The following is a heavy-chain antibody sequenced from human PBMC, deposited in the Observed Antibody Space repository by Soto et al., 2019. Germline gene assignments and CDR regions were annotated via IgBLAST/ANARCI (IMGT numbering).Heavy chain of an antibody. V-gene: IGHV3-23*01. CDR3: AKERGGYYDSSGYYLELDY. Sequence: EVQLLESGGGLVQPGGSLRLSCAASGFTFSSYAMSWVRQAPGKGLEWVSAISGSGGSTYYADSVKGRFTISRDNSKNTLYLQMNSLRAEDTAVYYCAKERGGYYDSSGYYLELDYWGQGTLVTVSS. D-gene: IGHD3-22*01. J-gene: IGHJ4*02. CDR2: ISGSGGST. CDR1: GFTFSSYA.